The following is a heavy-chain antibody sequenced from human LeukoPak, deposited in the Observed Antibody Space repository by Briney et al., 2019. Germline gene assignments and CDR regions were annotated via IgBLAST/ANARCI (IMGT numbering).Heavy chain of an antibody. Sequence: GGSLRLSCATSGFSFSSYAMSWVRQAPGKGLEWVSAMSSSDDGRYYAASVKGQFTISRDNSKNTLYLQMNSLRAEDTAVYYCAKEEWLLAVYFDYWGQGTLVTVSS. D-gene: IGHD3-3*01. V-gene: IGHV3-23*01. CDR3: AKEEWLLAVYFDY. CDR1: GFSFSSYA. J-gene: IGHJ4*02. CDR2: MSSSDDGR.